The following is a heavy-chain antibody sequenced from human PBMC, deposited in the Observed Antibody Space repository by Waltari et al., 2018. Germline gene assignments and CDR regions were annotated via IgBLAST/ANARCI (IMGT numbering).Heavy chain of an antibody. CDR1: NVSITRPNW. Sequence: QVQLRESGPGLVKPSGTLSLTCDVSNVSITRPNWWSWVRQSPGGGLEWLGDTYHIGSTNYNPSLSGRVAISVDKSNNRFSLKLRSVTAADTAMYYCVRVHMAVSGVFDSWGRGIQVTVSS. CDR2: TYHIGST. J-gene: IGHJ4*02. V-gene: IGHV4-4*02. D-gene: IGHD6-19*01. CDR3: VRVHMAVSGVFDS.